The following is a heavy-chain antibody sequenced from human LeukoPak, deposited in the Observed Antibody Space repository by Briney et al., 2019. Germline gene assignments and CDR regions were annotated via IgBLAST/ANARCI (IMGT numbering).Heavy chain of an antibody. J-gene: IGHJ4*01. Sequence: ASVKVSCKASGYTFTSYGISWVRQAPGQGLEWMGMMNPRGGGATYAKRFQGRVTLTRDTSTSTVYMTLTSLRSEDTAVYYCARLKRPWFGDLSDYWGHGTLVTVSS. CDR3: ARLKRPWFGDLSDY. V-gene: IGHV1-46*01. D-gene: IGHD3-10*01. CDR2: MNPRGGGA. CDR1: GYTFTSYG.